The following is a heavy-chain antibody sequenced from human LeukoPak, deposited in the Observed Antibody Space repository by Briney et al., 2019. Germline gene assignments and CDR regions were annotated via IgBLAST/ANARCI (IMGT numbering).Heavy chain of an antibody. CDR3: ARHLRGYSGYDAFDI. CDR2: INHSGST. Sequence: PWETLSLTCAVYGGSFSGYYWSWIRQPPGKGLEWIGEINHSGSTNYNPSLKSRVTISVDTSKNQFSLKLSSVTAADTAVYYCARHLRGYSGYDAFDIWGQGTMVTVSS. D-gene: IGHD5-12*01. V-gene: IGHV4-34*01. CDR1: GGSFSGYY. J-gene: IGHJ3*02.